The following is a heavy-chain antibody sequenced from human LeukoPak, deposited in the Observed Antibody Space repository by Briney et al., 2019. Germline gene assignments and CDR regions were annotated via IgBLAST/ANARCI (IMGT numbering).Heavy chain of an antibody. D-gene: IGHD3-9*01. CDR2: IYPGDSDT. J-gene: IGHJ3*02. V-gene: IGHV5-51*01. CDR1: GYSFTSYW. Sequence: GESLKISCKGSGYSFTSYWIGWVRQMPGKGLEWMGIIYPGDSDTRYGPSFQGQVTISADKSISTAYLQWSSLKASDTAMYYCARLPRHFDWLRPPDIWGQGTMVTVSS. CDR3: ARLPRHFDWLRPPDI.